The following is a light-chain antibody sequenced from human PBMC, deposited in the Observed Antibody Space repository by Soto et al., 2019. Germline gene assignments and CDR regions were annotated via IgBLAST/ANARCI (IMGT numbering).Light chain of an antibody. CDR3: QHYNNWPLT. CDR1: QSVSSN. V-gene: IGKV3-15*01. J-gene: IGKJ4*01. CDR2: ATS. Sequence: EIVMTQSPATLSVSPGERASLSCRASQSVSSNLAWYQQKPGQTPRLLIYATSTRATGIPARFSGSGSGTEFTLTISSLQSEDFAVYYCQHYNNWPLTVGGGTKWIS.